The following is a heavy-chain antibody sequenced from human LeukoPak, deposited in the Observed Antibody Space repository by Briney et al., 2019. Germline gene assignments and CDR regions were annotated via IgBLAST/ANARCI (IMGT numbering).Heavy chain of an antibody. V-gene: IGHV3-23*01. J-gene: IGHJ4*02. CDR3: GRDWKLDY. CDR2: ISGDGDT. Sequence: TGGSLRLSCAAPGFTFNNYPMSWVRQAPGKGLDWVSAISGDGDTKYADSVKGRFTISRDNSRNRLYLQMDSLRVEDTAIYYCGRDWKLDYWGQGTLVTVSS. CDR1: GFTFNNYP. D-gene: IGHD1-1*01.